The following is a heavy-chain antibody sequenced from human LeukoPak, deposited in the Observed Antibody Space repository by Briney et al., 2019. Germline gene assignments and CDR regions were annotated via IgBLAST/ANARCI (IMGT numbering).Heavy chain of an antibody. J-gene: IGHJ4*02. V-gene: IGHV3-33*01. CDR1: GFTFSRYG. CDR2: IWYDGSYK. CDR3: AAGRSGYDQFDY. Sequence: PGGSLRLSCAASGFTFSRYGMHWVRQAPGKGLEWVAVIWYDGSYKYYADSVKGRFTISRDNSKNTLYLQVNSLRAEDTAVYYCAAGRSGYDQFDYWGQGTLVTVSS. D-gene: IGHD5-12*01.